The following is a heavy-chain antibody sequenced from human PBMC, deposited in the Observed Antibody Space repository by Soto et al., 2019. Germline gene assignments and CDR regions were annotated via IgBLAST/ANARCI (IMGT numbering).Heavy chain of an antibody. Sequence: QIQLVQSGAEMKKPGASVKVCCKASGYTFTNYAMHWVRQAPGQRLEWMGRINTANGDTIYSQNFQGRVTITRDTSASTVYLELSSLRFEDTAVYYCGRGQATFDPWGQGTLVTVSS. CDR3: GRGQATFDP. CDR2: INTANGDT. J-gene: IGHJ5*02. CDR1: GYTFTNYA. V-gene: IGHV1-3*04.